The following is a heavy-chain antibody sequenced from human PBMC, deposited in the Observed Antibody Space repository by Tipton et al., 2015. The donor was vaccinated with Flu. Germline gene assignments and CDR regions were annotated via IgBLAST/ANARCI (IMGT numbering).Heavy chain of an antibody. V-gene: IGHV4-39*07. D-gene: IGHD2-2*01. J-gene: IGHJ4*02. CDR1: GGSINNSGYY. Sequence: GLVKPSETLSLTCAVSGGSINNSGYYWGWVRQPPGKGLEWVGSVYYSGSTYYNPSLKSRVTISKDMSKNQFSLNLRSVTAADTAVYYCARDTSLIPAALLYWGQGILVTVSS. CDR3: ARDTSLIPAALLY. CDR2: VYYSGST.